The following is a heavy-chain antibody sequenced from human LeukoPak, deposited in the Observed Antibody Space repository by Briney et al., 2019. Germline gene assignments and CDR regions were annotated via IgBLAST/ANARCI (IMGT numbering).Heavy chain of an antibody. CDR2: MSYDGNNK. Sequence: WRSLRLSCAASGFTFSNYDMHWVRQAPGKRLEWVAVMSYDGNNKYYADSVKGRFTISRDNSKNTLYLQMNSLRAEDTAVYYCARGARYTTIWYSLDYWGQGTLVTVSS. J-gene: IGHJ4*02. CDR3: ARGARYTTIWYSLDY. CDR1: GFTFSNYD. V-gene: IGHV3-30-3*01. D-gene: IGHD6-13*01.